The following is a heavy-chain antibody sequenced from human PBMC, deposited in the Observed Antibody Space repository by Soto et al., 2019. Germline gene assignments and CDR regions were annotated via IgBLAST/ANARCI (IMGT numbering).Heavy chain of an antibody. V-gene: IGHV3-30*18. J-gene: IGHJ6*02. Sequence: LRLSCAASGFTFINYGMHWVRQAPGKWLECVAFISDDGSNKYYADSMKGRFTMSRDNSKSTLYLQMNSLRVEDTAVYYCTKRRNVLRFLEWSSGMEVWGQGTTVTVSS. CDR2: ISDDGSNK. D-gene: IGHD3-3*01. CDR1: GFTFINYG. CDR3: TKRRNVLRFLEWSSGMEV.